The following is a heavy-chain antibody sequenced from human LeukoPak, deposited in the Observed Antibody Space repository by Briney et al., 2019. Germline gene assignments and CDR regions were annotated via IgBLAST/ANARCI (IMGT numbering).Heavy chain of an antibody. CDR2: TYYRSKWST. Sequence: HSQTLSLTCAISGDSVSSNSAAWNWIRQSPSRGLEWLGRTYYRSKWSTDYAVSVKSRITINPDTSKNQFSLQLNSVTPEDTAVYYCARENSSSWYLYYFDYWGQGTLVTVSS. CDR3: ARENSSSWYLYYFDY. CDR1: GDSVSSNSAA. J-gene: IGHJ4*02. D-gene: IGHD6-13*01. V-gene: IGHV6-1*01.